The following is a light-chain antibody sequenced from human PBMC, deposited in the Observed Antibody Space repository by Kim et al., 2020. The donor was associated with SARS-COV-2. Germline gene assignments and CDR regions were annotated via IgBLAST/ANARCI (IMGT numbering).Light chain of an antibody. Sequence: EIVLTQSPATLSLSPGERATLSCRASQSVSSYLAWYQQKPGQAHRLLFYDASNRATGIPARFSGSGSGTDFTLTISSLEPEDFAVYYCQRHSNWPPITFGQGTRLEIK. J-gene: IGKJ5*01. CDR2: DAS. CDR3: QRHSNWPPIT. CDR1: QSVSSY. V-gene: IGKV3-11*01.